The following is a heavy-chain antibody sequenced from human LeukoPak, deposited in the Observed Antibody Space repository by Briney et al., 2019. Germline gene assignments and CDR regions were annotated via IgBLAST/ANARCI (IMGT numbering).Heavy chain of an antibody. V-gene: IGHV3-21*01. CDR2: ISSSSSYI. Sequence: GGSLRLSCAASGFTFSSYSMNWVRQAPGKGLEWVSSISSSSSYIYYADSVKGRFTISRDNAKNSLYLQMNSLRAEDTAVYYCARDMGGGYNYFDYWGQGTLVTVSS. CDR1: GFTFSSYS. J-gene: IGHJ4*02. CDR3: ARDMGGGYNYFDY. D-gene: IGHD5-12*01.